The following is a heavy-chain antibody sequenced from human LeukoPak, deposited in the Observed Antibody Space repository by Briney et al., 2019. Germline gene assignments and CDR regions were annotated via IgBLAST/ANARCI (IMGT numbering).Heavy chain of an antibody. CDR3: AREIWGSRHFYHAMDV. V-gene: IGHV1-69*13. J-gene: IGHJ6*04. CDR2: VIPIFGKT. D-gene: IGHD3-16*01. CDR1: GGSFGSYA. Sequence: GASVKVSCKASGGSFGSYAFTWVRQAPGQGLEWMGGVIPIFGKTNYAQKFQGRVTITADESTSTVFMEVSSLRFEDTAMYYCAREIWGSRHFYHAMDVWGKGTTVTVSS.